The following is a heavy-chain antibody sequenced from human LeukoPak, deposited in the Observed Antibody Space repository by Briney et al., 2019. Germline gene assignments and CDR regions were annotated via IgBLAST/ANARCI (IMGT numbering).Heavy chain of an antibody. D-gene: IGHD2-2*01. J-gene: IGHJ6*02. CDR1: GFTFSSYS. Sequence: GGSLRLSCAASGFTFSSYSMNWVRQAPGKWLEWVSYISSSSSTIYYADSVKGRFTISRDNAKNSLYLQMNSLRAEDTAVYYCARDAIRGEWAVVPAAMGYYYYGMDVWGQGTTVTVSS. CDR3: ARDAIRGEWAVVPAAMGYYYYGMDV. CDR2: ISSSSSTI. V-gene: IGHV3-48*01.